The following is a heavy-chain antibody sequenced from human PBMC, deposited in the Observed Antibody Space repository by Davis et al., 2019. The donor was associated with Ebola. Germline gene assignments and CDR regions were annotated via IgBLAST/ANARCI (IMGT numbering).Heavy chain of an antibody. V-gene: IGHV1-46*01. J-gene: IGHJ4*02. CDR3: ASLLR. Sequence: AASVKVSCKASGYTFTNYYMHWVRQAPGQGLEWMGMINPNDGRTIYAQKFQGRVTMTRNTSISTAYMELSSLRSEDTAVYYCASLLRWGQGTLVTVSS. CDR2: INPNDGRT. CDR1: GYTFTNYY.